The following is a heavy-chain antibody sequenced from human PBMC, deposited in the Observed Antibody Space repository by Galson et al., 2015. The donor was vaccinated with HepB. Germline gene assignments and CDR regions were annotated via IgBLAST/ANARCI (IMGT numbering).Heavy chain of an antibody. D-gene: IGHD1-26*01. CDR2: ISYDGGNK. CDR3: AKDSGGSGAFDI. J-gene: IGHJ3*02. Sequence: SLRLSCAASGFTFSSYGMHWVRQAPGKGLGWVAVISYDGGNKYYADSVKGRFTISRGNSKNTLYLQMNSLRAEDTAVYYCAKDSGGSGAFDIWGQGTMVTVSS. V-gene: IGHV3-30*18. CDR1: GFTFSSYG.